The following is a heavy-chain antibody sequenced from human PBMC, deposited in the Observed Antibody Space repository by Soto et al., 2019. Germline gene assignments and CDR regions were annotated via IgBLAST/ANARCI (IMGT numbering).Heavy chain of an antibody. CDR1: GFTFDDYA. J-gene: IGHJ4*02. CDR3: PKGGYDISTGYQKHIDY. D-gene: IGHD3-9*01. CDR2: ISWNSGSI. V-gene: IGHV3-9*01. Sequence: PGGSLRLSCAASGFTFDDYAMHWVRQAPGKGLEWVSGISWNSGSIGYADSVKGRFTISRDNAKNSLYLQMNSLRAEDTALYYCPKGGYDISTGYQKHIDYWGQGTLVTVSS.